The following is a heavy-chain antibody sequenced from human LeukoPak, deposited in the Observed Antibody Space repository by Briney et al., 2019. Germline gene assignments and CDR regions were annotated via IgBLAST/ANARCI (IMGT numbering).Heavy chain of an antibody. Sequence: GRSLRLSCAASGFTFSSYAMHWVRQAPGKGLEWVAVISYDGSNKYYADSVKGRFTISRDNAKNSLYLQMNSLRAEDTAVYYCARDASWRGVQNYWGQGTLVTVSS. J-gene: IGHJ4*02. CDR2: ISYDGSNK. CDR1: GFTFSSYA. CDR3: ARDASWRGVQNY. D-gene: IGHD3-10*01. V-gene: IGHV3-30-3*01.